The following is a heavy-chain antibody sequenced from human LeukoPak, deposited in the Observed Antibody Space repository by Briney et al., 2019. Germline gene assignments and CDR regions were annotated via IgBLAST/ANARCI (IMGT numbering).Heavy chain of an antibody. CDR3: ARGVNSSSWSNWFDP. J-gene: IGHJ5*02. D-gene: IGHD6-13*01. CDR1: GYTFTGYY. CDR2: INPNSGGT. Sequence: ASVKVSCKASGYTFTGYYMHWVRQAPGQGLEWMGWINPNSGGTNYAQKFQGRVTMTRDTSISTAYMELRRLRSDDTALYYCARGVNSSSWSNWFDPWGQGTLVTVSS. V-gene: IGHV1-2*02.